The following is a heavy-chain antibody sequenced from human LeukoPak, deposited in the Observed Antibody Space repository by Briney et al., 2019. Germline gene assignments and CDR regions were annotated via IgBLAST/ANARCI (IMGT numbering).Heavy chain of an antibody. D-gene: IGHD3-16*02. V-gene: IGHV4-4*02. CDR3: ARVRKGYIRRYYFDY. J-gene: IGHJ4*02. Sequence: SETLSLTCAVSGGSLISSNWWSWVRQFPDKGLEWIGEMHHSGTSNYHPSLKSRVMISVDKSKNQFSLRLSSVTAADTAVYYCARVRKGYIRRYYFDYWGQGTLVTVSS. CDR1: GGSLISSNW. CDR2: MHHSGTS.